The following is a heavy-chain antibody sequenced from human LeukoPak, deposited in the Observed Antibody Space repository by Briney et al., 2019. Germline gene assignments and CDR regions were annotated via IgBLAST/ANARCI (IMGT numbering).Heavy chain of an antibody. CDR3: ARDPYNWNYGDY. Sequence: GGSLRLSCAASGFTFNSYWMHWVRQAPGKGLVWVSQINNDGSTTRYADSVKGRFTISRDNAENTLYLQLNSLRAEDTAVYYCARDPYNWNYGDYWGQGALVTVSS. CDR1: GFTFNSYW. V-gene: IGHV3-74*01. J-gene: IGHJ4*02. CDR2: INNDGSTT. D-gene: IGHD1-7*01.